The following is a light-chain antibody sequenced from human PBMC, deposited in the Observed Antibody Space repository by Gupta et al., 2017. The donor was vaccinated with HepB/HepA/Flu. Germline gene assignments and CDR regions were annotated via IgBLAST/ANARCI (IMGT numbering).Light chain of an antibody. Sequence: SALTQPPSASGSPGQSVTISCTGTSSDVGAYNYVSWYQQHPGKAPKLLIYEVTKRPAGVPDRFSGSKSGNTASLTVSGRRAEDEADYYCCSYAVSKTYVFGSGTKVTVL. CDR1: SSDVGAYNY. CDR2: EVT. CDR3: CSYAVSKTYV. V-gene: IGLV2-8*01. J-gene: IGLJ1*01.